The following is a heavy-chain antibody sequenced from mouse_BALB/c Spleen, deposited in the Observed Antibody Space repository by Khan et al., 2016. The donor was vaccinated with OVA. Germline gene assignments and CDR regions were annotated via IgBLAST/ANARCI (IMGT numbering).Heavy chain of an antibody. D-gene: IGHD2-3*01. V-gene: IGHV14-3*02. J-gene: IGHJ1*01. CDR2: ITPANGNT. CDR3: VRPSYDPRNFDV. Sequence: VQLQQSGAELVKPGASVKLSCTASGFNIKDTYIHWVKQRPKQGLEWIGRITPANGNTEYDPKFQGKATMRADTSSNTAYLQLRSLTSGDPAVYYWVRPSYDPRNFDVWGAGTTVTVSS. CDR1: GFNIKDTY.